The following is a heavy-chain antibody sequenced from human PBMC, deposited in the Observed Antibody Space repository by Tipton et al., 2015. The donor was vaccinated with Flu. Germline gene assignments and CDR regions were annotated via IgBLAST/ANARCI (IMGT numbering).Heavy chain of an antibody. V-gene: IGHV4-59*01. CDR3: AGDRPNYYYYGMDV. J-gene: IGHJ6*02. CDR1: GGSISSYY. CDR2: IYYSGST. Sequence: TLSLTCTVSGGSISSYYWRWIRQPPGKGLEWIGYIYYSGSTNYNPSLKSRVTISVDTSKNQFSLKLSSVTAADTAVYYCAGDRPNYYYYGMDVWGQGTTVTVS.